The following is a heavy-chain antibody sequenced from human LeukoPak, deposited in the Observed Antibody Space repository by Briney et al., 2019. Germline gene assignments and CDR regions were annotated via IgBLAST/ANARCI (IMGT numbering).Heavy chain of an antibody. D-gene: IGHD1-7*01. V-gene: IGHV1-69*04. CDR2: IIPILGIA. CDR3: AADQWYNWNYEDY. Sequence: GASVKVSCKASGGTFSSYAISWVRQAPGQGLEWMGRIIPILGIANYAQKFQGRVTITADKSTSTAYMELSSLRSEDTAVYYCAADQWYNWNYEDYWGQGTLVTVSS. J-gene: IGHJ4*02. CDR1: GGTFSSYA.